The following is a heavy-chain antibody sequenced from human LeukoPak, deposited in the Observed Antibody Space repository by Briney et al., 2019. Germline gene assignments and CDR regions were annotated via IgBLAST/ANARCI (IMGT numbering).Heavy chain of an antibody. J-gene: IGHJ4*02. V-gene: IGHV1-18*01. CDR2: ISTYNGNT. CDR1: GYTFPSYG. Sequence: ASVKVSCKASGYTFPSYGISWVRQAPGQGLEWMGWISTYNGNTNYAQKLQGRVTMTTDTSTSTAYKELRSLRSDDTAVYYCARVGDILTGYPYYFDYWGQGTLVTVSS. CDR3: ARVGDILTGYPYYFDY. D-gene: IGHD3-9*01.